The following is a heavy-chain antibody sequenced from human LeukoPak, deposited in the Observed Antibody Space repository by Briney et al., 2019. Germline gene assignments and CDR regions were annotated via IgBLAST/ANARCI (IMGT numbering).Heavy chain of an antibody. CDR1: GGSFSGYY. CDR3: ARIYSSGWYAYDY. J-gene: IGHJ4*02. CDR2: INHSGST. V-gene: IGHV4-34*01. Sequence: PSETLSLTCAVYGGSFSGYYWSWIRQPPGKGLEWIGEINHSGSTNYNPSLKSRVTISVDTFKNQFSLKLSSVTAADTAVYYCARIYSSGWYAYDYWGQGTLVTVSS. D-gene: IGHD6-19*01.